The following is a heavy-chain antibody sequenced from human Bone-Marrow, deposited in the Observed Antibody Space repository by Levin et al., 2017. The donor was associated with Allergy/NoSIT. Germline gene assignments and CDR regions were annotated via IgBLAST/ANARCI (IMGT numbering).Heavy chain of an antibody. CDR3: ARDAGTVRIKMPSASVY. V-gene: IGHV1-18*01. Sequence: PAASVKVSCKSSGYTFSSYGLNWVRQTPGQGLEWMGWINADNGNTDSAQKFQGRLTMTVDTSTDTAYMDLRSLRPDDTAVYYCARDAGTVRIKMPSASVYWGQGTLVTVSS. J-gene: IGHJ4*02. CDR2: INADNGNT. CDR1: GYTFSSYG. D-gene: IGHD3-16*01.